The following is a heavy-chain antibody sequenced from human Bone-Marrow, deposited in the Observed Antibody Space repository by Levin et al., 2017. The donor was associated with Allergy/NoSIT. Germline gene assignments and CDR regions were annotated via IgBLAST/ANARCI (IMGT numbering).Heavy chain of an antibody. Sequence: LSLTCAASGFTVSSRHMSWVRQAPGKGLEWVSFIYNDGSTHYTDSLKGRFTISRDDSTNTLHLQMNSLRAEDTAVYYCATGGAGPYYFDDWGQGTLLIVSS. CDR3: ATGGAGPYYFDD. CDR2: IYNDGST. J-gene: IGHJ4*02. D-gene: IGHD3-16*01. V-gene: IGHV3-53*01. CDR1: GFTVSSRH.